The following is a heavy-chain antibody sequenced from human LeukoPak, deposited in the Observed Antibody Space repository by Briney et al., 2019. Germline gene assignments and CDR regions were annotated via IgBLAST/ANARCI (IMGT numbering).Heavy chain of an antibody. D-gene: IGHD3-3*01. J-gene: IGHJ4*02. Sequence: SCKASGYTFTGYYMHWVRQAPGKGLEWVANIKEDGSDKYSVDFVKGRFTISRDNAKNSLYLQMNSLRAEDTAVYYCARGGSGYDYWGQGTLVTVSS. CDR3: ARGGSGYDY. V-gene: IGHV3-7*01. CDR1: GYTFTGYY. CDR2: IKEDGSDK.